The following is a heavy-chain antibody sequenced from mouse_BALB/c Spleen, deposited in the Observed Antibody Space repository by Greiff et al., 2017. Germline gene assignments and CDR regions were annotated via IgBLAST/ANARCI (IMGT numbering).Heavy chain of an antibody. Sequence: VKLQESGAELARPGASVKLSCKASGYTFTSYWMQWVKQRPGQGLEWIGAIYPGDGDTRYTQKFKGKATLTADKSSSTAYMQLSSLASEDSAVYYCARSDGYDLYAMDYWGQGTSVTVSS. CDR2: IYPGDGDT. V-gene: IGHV1-87*01. D-gene: IGHD2-2*01. CDR3: ARSDGYDLYAMDY. CDR1: GYTFTSYW. J-gene: IGHJ4*01.